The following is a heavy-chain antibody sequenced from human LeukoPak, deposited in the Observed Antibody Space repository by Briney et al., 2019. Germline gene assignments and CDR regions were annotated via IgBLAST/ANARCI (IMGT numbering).Heavy chain of an antibody. D-gene: IGHD4-17*01. CDR1: GGSFSGYY. J-gene: IGHJ4*02. CDR3: ARFVGDGDYGLDY. CDR2: INHSGST. V-gene: IGHV4-34*01. Sequence: SETLSLTCAVYGGSFSGYYWSWIRQPPGKGLEWIGEINHSGSTSYNPSLKSRVTISVDTSKNQFSLKLSSVTAADTAVYYCARFVGDGDYGLDYWGQGTLVTVSS.